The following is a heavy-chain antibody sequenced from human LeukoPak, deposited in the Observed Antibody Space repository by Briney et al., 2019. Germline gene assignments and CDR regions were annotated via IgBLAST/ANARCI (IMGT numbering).Heavy chain of an antibody. CDR3: ARDQKVGATPYFGMDV. CDR1: GYTFTNYG. J-gene: IGHJ6*02. V-gene: IGHV1-18*01. D-gene: IGHD1-26*01. Sequence: GASVKVSCKASGYTFTNYGFSWVRQAPGQGLEWMGRISAYNGNTNYAQKLQGRVTMTTDTSTSTAYMELRSLRSDDTAVYYCARDQKVGATPYFGMDVWGQGTTVTVSS. CDR2: ISAYNGNT.